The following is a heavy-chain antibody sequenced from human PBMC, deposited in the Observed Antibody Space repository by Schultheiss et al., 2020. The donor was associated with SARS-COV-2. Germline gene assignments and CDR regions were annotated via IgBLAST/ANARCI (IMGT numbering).Heavy chain of an antibody. CDR2: INPILGIA. Sequence: SVKVSCKASGYKFSDFYIHWVRQAPGQGLEWMGWINPILGIANYAQKFQGRVTITADKSTSTAYMELSSLRSEDTAVYYCARGTNHAFDIWGQGTMVTVSS. V-gene: IGHV1-69*10. CDR1: GYKFSDFY. CDR3: ARGTNHAFDI. J-gene: IGHJ3*02.